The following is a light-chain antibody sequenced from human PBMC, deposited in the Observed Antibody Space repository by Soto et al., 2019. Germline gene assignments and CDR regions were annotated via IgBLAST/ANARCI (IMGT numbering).Light chain of an antibody. CDR2: AAS. Sequence: DLQMTQSPSSLSASVGDRVTLTCRASQSISTYLNWYQQKPGKAPRLLIYAASSLRSGVPSRFSGSGSGTDFTLTISSLQSEDFATYYCQQSYRTPPVTFGGGTKVEIK. V-gene: IGKV1-39*01. CDR1: QSISTY. J-gene: IGKJ4*01. CDR3: QQSYRTPPVT.